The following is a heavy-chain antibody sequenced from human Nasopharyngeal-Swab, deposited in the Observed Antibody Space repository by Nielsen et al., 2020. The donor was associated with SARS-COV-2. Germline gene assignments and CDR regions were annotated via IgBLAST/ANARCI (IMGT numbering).Heavy chain of an antibody. CDR1: GFTFSSYS. D-gene: IGHD5-12*01. V-gene: IGHV3-48*01. CDR2: ISSSSSTI. CDR3: ARNSGYDHYY. J-gene: IGHJ4*02. Sequence: GGSLRLSCAASGFTFSSYSMNWVRQAPGKGLEWVSYISSSSSTIYYADSVKGRFTISRDNAKNSLYLQMNSLRAEDTAVYYCARNSGYDHYYWGQGTLVTVSS.